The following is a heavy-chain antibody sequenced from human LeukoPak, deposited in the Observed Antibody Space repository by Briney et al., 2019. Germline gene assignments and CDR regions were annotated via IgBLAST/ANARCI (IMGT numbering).Heavy chain of an antibody. J-gene: IGHJ3*02. CDR2: LTSGGTP. V-gene: IGHV3-23*01. Sequence: ESGGSLRLSCAASGFTFSSHAMSWVRQAPGKGLEWFSTLTSGGTPYYADSVRGRFTISRDDSKNTLYPQMNSLRAEGTALYYCARGTAFDIWGQGTMVTVSS. CDR1: GFTFSSHA. CDR3: ARGTAFDI.